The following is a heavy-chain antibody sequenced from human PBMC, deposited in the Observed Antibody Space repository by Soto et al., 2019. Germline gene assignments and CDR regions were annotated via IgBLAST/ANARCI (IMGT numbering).Heavy chain of an antibody. CDR2: ISYDGSNK. V-gene: IGHV3-30*18. D-gene: IGHD6-13*01. CDR1: GFTFSSYG. J-gene: IGHJ4*02. Sequence: GGSLRLSCAASGFTFSSYGMHWVRQAPGKGLEWVAVISYDGSNKYYADSVKGRFTISRDNSKNTLYLQMNSLRAEDTAVYYCAKAQTGGEQQLLPVDYWGQGTLVTVSS. CDR3: AKAQTGGEQQLLPVDY.